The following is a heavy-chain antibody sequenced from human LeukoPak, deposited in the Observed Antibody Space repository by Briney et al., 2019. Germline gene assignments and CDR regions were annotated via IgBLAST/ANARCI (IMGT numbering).Heavy chain of an antibody. J-gene: IGHJ4*02. CDR3: ARRAYSSSSFDY. CDR2: IYYSGRT. V-gene: IGHV4-39*01. CDR1: GGSISSGNDF. Sequence: NPSETLSLTCTVSGGSISSGNDFWGWIRQPPGKGLEWIGIIYYSGRTYFNPSLKSRVTISVDTSKNQFSLKLSSVTAADTAVYYCARRAYSSSSFDYWGQGTLVTVSS. D-gene: IGHD6-6*01.